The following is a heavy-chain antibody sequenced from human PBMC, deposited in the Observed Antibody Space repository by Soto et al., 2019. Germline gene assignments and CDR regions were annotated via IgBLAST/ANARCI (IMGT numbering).Heavy chain of an antibody. J-gene: IGHJ5*02. CDR3: AKDFGGGYQLLYGWFDP. V-gene: IGHV3-30-3*02. D-gene: IGHD2-2*02. Sequence: GGSLRLSCAASGFTFSSYAMHWVRQAPGKGLEWVAVISYDGSNKYYADSVKGRFTISRDNSKNTLYLQMNSLRAEDTAVYYCAKDFGGGYQLLYGWFDPWGQGTLVTVSS. CDR2: ISYDGSNK. CDR1: GFTFSSYA.